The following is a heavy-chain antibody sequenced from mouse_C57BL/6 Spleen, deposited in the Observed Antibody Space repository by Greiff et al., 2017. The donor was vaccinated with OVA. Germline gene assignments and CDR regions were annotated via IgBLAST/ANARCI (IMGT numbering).Heavy chain of an antibody. CDR2: IWSDGST. D-gene: IGHD2-4*01. V-gene: IGHV2-6-1*01. CDR3: ARHDDYDGFAY. CDR1: GFALTSYG. Sequence: VMLVESGPGLVAPSQSLSITCTVSGFALTSYGVHWVRQPPGKGLEWLVVIWSDGSTTYNTAHKARLSISKEHTKNQVFLNMNSHQTDDTAMYYCARHDDYDGFAYWGQGTLVTVSA. J-gene: IGHJ3*01.